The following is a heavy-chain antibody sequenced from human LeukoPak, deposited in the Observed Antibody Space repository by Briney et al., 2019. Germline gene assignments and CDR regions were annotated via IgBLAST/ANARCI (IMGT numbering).Heavy chain of an antibody. V-gene: IGHV4-59*08. CDR3: ARSPESSGYCDAFDI. CDR1: VHSFSGYY. Sequence: ETLSLTCTVSVHSFSGYYGSWIRQPAGKGLEWIGYISYRGRDEYSPSFKSRVTLSVKTPKNQLSLKLPSVTAADTAVYDCARSPESSGYCDAFDIWGQGTMVTVSS. D-gene: IGHD3-22*01. CDR2: ISYRGRD. J-gene: IGHJ3*02.